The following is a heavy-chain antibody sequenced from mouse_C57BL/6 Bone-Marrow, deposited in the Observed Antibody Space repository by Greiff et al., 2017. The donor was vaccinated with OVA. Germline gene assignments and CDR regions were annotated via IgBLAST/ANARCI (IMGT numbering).Heavy chain of an antibody. D-gene: IGHD6-2*01. J-gene: IGHJ3*01. Sequence: VQLKESGGDLVKPGGSLKLSCAASGFTFSSYGMSWVRQTPDKRLEWVATISSGGSYTYYPDSVKGRFTISRDNAKNTLYLQMSSLKSEDTAMYYCARLVPVADWGQGTLVTVSA. CDR3: ARLVPVAD. V-gene: IGHV5-6*01. CDR1: GFTFSSYG. CDR2: ISSGGSYT.